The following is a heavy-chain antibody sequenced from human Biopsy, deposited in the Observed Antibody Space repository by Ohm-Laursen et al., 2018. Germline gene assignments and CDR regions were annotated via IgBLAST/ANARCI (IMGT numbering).Heavy chain of an antibody. CDR2: ISGSSTYI. J-gene: IGHJ6*02. D-gene: IGHD5-18*01. CDR3: AKDRYNYTPIGGFSMDV. CDR1: GVTLSGYK. V-gene: IGHV3-21*01. Sequence: SLRLSCAASGVTLSGYKMNWVRQAPGKGLEWVSSISGSSTYIYYADSVKGRFTISRDNAKNSLYLQMNSLRAEDTAVYYCAKDRYNYTPIGGFSMDVWDQGTTVTVSS.